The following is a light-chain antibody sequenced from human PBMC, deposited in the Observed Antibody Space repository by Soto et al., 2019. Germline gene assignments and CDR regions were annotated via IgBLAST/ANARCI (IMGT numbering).Light chain of an antibody. CDR2: AAS. Sequence: AIRMTQSPSSLSASTGDRVTITCRAGRGISSYLAWYQQKPGKAPKLLIYAASTLQSGVPSRFSGSASGTDFTLTISCLQSEDFATYYCQQYYSYPRTFGQGTKVDIK. V-gene: IGKV1-8*01. CDR1: RGISSY. CDR3: QQYYSYPRT. J-gene: IGKJ1*01.